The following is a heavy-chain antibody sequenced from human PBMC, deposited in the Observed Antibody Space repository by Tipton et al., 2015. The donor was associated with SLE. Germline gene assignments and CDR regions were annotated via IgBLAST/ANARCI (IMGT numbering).Heavy chain of an antibody. CDR3: ATVDDAFDI. V-gene: IGHV4-38-2*02. CDR1: GDSISSDHY. D-gene: IGHD3/OR15-3a*01. Sequence: TLSLTCTVSGDSISSDHYWGWLRQPPGEGLVWIGSIHYSGSSYYNPSLKSRVTVSLDTSKNQFSLNLTSVTAADTAVYYCATVDDAFDIWGQGTMVTVSS. CDR2: IHYSGSS. J-gene: IGHJ3*02.